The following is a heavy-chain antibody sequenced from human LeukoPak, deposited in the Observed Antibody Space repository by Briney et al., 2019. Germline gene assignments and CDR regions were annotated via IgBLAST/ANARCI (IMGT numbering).Heavy chain of an antibody. CDR2: IYYSGST. V-gene: IGHV4-59*01. J-gene: IGHJ4*02. Sequence: SETLSLTCTVSGGSISSYYWSWIRQPPGKGLEWIGYIYYSGSTNYNPSLKSRVTISVKTSKNQFSLKLSSVTAADTAVYYCARVTGYMIEDYSDYWGQGTLVTVSS. CDR1: GGSISSYY. CDR3: ARVTGYMIEDYSDY. D-gene: IGHD3-22*01.